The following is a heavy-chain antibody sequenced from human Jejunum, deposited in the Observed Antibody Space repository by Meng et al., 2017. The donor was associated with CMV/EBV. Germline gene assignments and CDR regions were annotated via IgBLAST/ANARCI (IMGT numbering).Heavy chain of an antibody. CDR2: ISNSGDTI. CDR3: ARSVTTSDFDYYYGMDV. Sequence: FSDYFMTWIRQAPGRVLEGIAYISNSGDTISYADSVKGRFTISRDNANNSLYLHMNSLRVEDTAVYYCARSVTTSDFDYYYGMDVWGQGTTVTVSS. D-gene: IGHD5-12*01. V-gene: IGHV3-11*04. J-gene: IGHJ6*02. CDR1: FSDYF.